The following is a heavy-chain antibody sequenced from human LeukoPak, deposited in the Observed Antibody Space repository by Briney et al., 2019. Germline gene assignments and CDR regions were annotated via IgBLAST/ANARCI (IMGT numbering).Heavy chain of an antibody. CDR1: GYSFTSYW. CDR3: ARQDYYGSGSYMWDNWFDP. Sequence: GESLQISCKGSGYSFTSYWIGWVRQMPGKGLEWMGIIYPGDSDTRYSPSFQGQVTISADKSISTAYLQWSSLKASDTAMYYGARQDYYGSGSYMWDNWFDPWGQGTLVTVSS. J-gene: IGHJ5*02. D-gene: IGHD3-10*01. CDR2: IYPGDSDT. V-gene: IGHV5-51*01.